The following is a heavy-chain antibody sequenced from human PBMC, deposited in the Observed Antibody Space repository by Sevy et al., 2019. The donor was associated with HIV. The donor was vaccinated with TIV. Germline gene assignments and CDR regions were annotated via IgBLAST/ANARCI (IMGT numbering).Heavy chain of an antibody. V-gene: IGHV1-18*04. CDR2: ISAYNGNT. CDR1: VYTFTSYG. J-gene: IGHJ5*02. Sequence: ASVKVSCKASVYTFTSYGISWVRQAPGQGLEWMGWISAYNGNTNYAQKLQGRVTMTTDTSTSTAYMELRSLRSDDTAVYYCARERYYYDSSGLNWFDPWGQGTLVTVSS. CDR3: ARERYYYDSSGLNWFDP. D-gene: IGHD3-22*01.